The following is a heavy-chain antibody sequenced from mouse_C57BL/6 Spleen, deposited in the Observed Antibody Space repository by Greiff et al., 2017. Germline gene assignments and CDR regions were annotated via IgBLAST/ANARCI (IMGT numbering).Heavy chain of an antibody. Sequence: SGASAKISCKASGYAFSSYWMNWVKQRSGKGLEWIGQIYPGDGDTIYNGKFKGKATLSADKSSSKAYMQLSSLTSEDSAVYFCARSNDGNYDFDYWGQGTTLTVSS. V-gene: IGHV1-80*01. CDR1: GYAFSSYW. CDR3: ARSNDGNYDFDY. CDR2: IYPGDGDT. J-gene: IGHJ2*01. D-gene: IGHD2-1*01.